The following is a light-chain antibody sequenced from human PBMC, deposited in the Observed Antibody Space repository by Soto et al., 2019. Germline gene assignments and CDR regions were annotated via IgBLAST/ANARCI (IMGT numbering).Light chain of an antibody. CDR2: GAS. V-gene: IGKV3-20*01. CDR1: QRVSSSY. Sequence: EIVLTQSPGTLSLSPGERATLSCRASQRVSSSYLAWYQQKPGQAPRLLIYGASSRATGIPDRFSGSGSGTDFTLTISRLEPEDFAVYYCQKYGSSPKTFGQGTKV. J-gene: IGKJ1*01. CDR3: QKYGSSPKT.